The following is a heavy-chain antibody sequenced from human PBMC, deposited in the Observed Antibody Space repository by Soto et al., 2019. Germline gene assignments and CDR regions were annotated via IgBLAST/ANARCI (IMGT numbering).Heavy chain of an antibody. D-gene: IGHD3-3*01. CDR1: GGSISSSSYY. CDR2: IYYSGST. V-gene: IGHV4-39*01. Sequence: PSETLSLTCTVSGGSISSSSYYWGWIRQPPGKGLEWIGSIYYSGSTYYNPSLKSRVTISVDTSKNQFSLKLSSVTAADTAVYYCARLPNSYDFWRSYMDVWGQGTTVTVSS. J-gene: IGHJ6*03. CDR3: ARLPNSYDFWRSYMDV.